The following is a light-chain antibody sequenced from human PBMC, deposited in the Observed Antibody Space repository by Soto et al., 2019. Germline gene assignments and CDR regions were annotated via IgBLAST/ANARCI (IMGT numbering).Light chain of an antibody. V-gene: IGKV3-20*01. CDR3: HQYGNTLWT. Sequence: EVVFTQSPLTLSFSRVERATLSCRPSQSVSANYLVWYQQSPGQAPRLLIYGASTRATGIPDRFSGSGSGTDFTLTISRLEPEDFAVYYCHQYGNTLWTFGQGTKVDIK. J-gene: IGKJ1*01. CDR2: GAS. CDR1: QSVSANY.